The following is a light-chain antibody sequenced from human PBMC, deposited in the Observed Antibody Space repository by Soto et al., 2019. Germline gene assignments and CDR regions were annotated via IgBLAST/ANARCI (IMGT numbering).Light chain of an antibody. J-gene: IGLJ1*01. CDR2: DVS. Sequence: QSALTQPASVSGSPGQSITISCTGTNSDVGGYTYVSWYQQHPGKAPKLMIYDVSNRPSGVSNRFSGSKSGNTASLTISGLQADDEADYYCSSYTSSSTPYVFGTGTKLNVL. CDR1: NSDVGGYTY. CDR3: SSYTSSSTPYV. V-gene: IGLV2-14*03.